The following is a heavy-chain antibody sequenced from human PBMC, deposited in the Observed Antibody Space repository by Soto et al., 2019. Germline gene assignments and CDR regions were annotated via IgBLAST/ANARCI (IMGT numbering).Heavy chain of an antibody. CDR3: AKDPFFVGNGWGDYYFDY. Sequence: PGGSLRLSCAASGFTFSSYGMHWVRQAPGKGLEWVAVISYDGSNKYYADSVKGRFTISRDNSKNTLYLQMNSLRAEDTAVYYCAKDPFFVGNGWGDYYFDYWGQGTLVTVSS. CDR1: GFTFSSYG. J-gene: IGHJ4*02. V-gene: IGHV3-30*18. D-gene: IGHD6-19*01. CDR2: ISYDGSNK.